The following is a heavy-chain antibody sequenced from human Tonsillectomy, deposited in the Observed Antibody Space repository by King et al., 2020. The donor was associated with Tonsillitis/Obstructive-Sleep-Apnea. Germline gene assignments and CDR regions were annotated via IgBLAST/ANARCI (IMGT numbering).Heavy chain of an antibody. Sequence: VQLVESGGGLVQPGRSLRLSCAASGFTFDEYAMHWVRQTPGKGLEWVSGLSWNGGNIGYADYVKGRFTISRDNAKNSLYLQMNSLRAEDTALYYCANGPYYYDPSGYLFDYWGQGPLVPVSS. CDR1: GFTFDEYA. CDR2: LSWNGGNI. D-gene: IGHD3-22*01. J-gene: IGHJ4*02. CDR3: ANGPYYYDPSGYLFDY. V-gene: IGHV3-9*01.